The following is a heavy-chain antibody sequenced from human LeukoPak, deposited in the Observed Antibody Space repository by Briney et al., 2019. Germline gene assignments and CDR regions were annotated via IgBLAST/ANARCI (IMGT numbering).Heavy chain of an antibody. J-gene: IGHJ3*02. Sequence: ASVKGSCKASGYTFTGYYMHWVRQAPGQGLEWMGWINPNSGGTNYAQKFQGRVTMTRDTSISTAYMELSSLRSEDTAVYYCARDPKSIFGDAFDIWGQGTMVTVSS. V-gene: IGHV1-2*02. CDR2: INPNSGGT. D-gene: IGHD3-3*01. CDR1: GYTFTGYY. CDR3: ARDPKSIFGDAFDI.